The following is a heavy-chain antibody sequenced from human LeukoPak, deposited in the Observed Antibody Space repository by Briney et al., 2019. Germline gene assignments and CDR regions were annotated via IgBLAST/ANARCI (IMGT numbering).Heavy chain of an antibody. CDR1: GGSISSGGYY. V-gene: IGHV4-31*03. D-gene: IGHD3-3*01. J-gene: IGHJ4*02. CDR3: ARAPIGDYDFWSGYYNGGIDY. Sequence: PSETLSLTCTVSGGSISSGGYYWSWIRQHPGKALEWIGYIYYSGSTYYNPSLKSRVTISVDTSKNQFSLKLSSVTAADTAVYYCARAPIGDYDFWSGYYNGGIDYWGQGTLVTVSS. CDR2: IYYSGST.